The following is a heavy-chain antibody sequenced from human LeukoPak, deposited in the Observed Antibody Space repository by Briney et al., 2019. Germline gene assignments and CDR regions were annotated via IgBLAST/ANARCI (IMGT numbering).Heavy chain of an antibody. J-gene: IGHJ4*02. Sequence: GGSLRLSCAASGFTFSTYAMHWVRQAPGKGLEWVAVISYAGSNKYYADSVKGRFTISRDNSNNTLSLQMDSLRGEDTAVYYCAGVLMAYGEYAGPFDFWGQGTLVTVSS. V-gene: IGHV3-30*01. CDR1: GFTFSTYA. CDR3: AGVLMAYGEYAGPFDF. D-gene: IGHD4-17*01. CDR2: ISYAGSNK.